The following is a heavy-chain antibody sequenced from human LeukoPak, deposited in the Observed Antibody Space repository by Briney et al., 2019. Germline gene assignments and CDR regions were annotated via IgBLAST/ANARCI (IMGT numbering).Heavy chain of an antibody. Sequence: GGSLRLSCVASGFTFSSYSMNWVRQAPGQGLEWVSSISSSSSDIYYADSVKGRFTISRDNSKNTLYLQMNSLRAEDTAVYYCARDRGSWYAFDIWGQGTMVTVSS. V-gene: IGHV3-21*04. CDR3: ARDRGSWYAFDI. D-gene: IGHD6-13*01. J-gene: IGHJ3*02. CDR2: ISSSSSDI. CDR1: GFTFSSYS.